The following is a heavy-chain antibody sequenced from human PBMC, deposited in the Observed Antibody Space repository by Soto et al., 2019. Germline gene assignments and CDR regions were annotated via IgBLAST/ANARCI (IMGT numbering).Heavy chain of an antibody. CDR3: ARDFSLTPNYDFWSGYPKRNWFDP. Sequence: GGSLRLSCAASGFTFSSYGMHWVRQAPGKGLEWVAVIWYDGSNKYYADSVKGRFTISRDNSKNTLYLQMNSLRAEDTAVYYCARDFSLTPNYDFWSGYPKRNWFDPWGQGTLVTVSS. CDR1: GFTFSSYG. J-gene: IGHJ5*02. V-gene: IGHV3-33*01. D-gene: IGHD3-3*01. CDR2: IWYDGSNK.